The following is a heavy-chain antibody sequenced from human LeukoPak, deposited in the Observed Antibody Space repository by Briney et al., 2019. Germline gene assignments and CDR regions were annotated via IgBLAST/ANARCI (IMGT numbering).Heavy chain of an antibody. D-gene: IGHD1-26*01. CDR1: GYTFTSSG. V-gene: IGHV1-18*01. CDR2: INAYNSNT. CDR3: TRTTNSYYYYYYIDV. J-gene: IGHJ6*03. Sequence: GASVKVSSTASGYTFTSSGISWVRQAPGQGLEWRGWINAYNSNTNYEQKLQGRVTMTTDTSTSTAYMELRSLRSDDADVYYCTRTTNSYYYYYYIDVWGKGTTVTVSS.